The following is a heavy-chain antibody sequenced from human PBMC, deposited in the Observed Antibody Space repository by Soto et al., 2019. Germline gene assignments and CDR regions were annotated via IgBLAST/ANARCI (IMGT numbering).Heavy chain of an antibody. CDR3: AGAVLVPAAAYYYYYGMDG. V-gene: IGHV1-18*04. CDR2: ISAYNGNT. J-gene: IGHJ6*04. D-gene: IGHD2-2*01. Sequence: ASVKVSSKASGYTFTSYGISWVREAPGQGLELMGWISAYNGNTNYAQKLQGRVTMTTDTSTSTAYMELRSMRSDDTAVCYRAGAVLVPAAAYYYYYGMDGCRKGNTV. CDR1: GYTFTSYG.